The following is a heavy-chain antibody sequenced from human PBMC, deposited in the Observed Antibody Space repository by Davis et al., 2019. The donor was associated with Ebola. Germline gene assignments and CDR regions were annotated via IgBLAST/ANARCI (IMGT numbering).Heavy chain of an antibody. V-gene: IGHV5-51*01. CDR1: GYSFPSYW. CDR3: ARFLEWKADY. J-gene: IGHJ4*02. D-gene: IGHD3-3*01. Sequence: GESLKIPCKGSGYSFPSYWIAWVRQMPGKGLEWMGFIYPGDSDTRYSPSFQGQVTISADKSITTAYLQWSSLKASDTAMYYCARFLEWKADYWGQGTLVTDAS. CDR2: IYPGDSDT.